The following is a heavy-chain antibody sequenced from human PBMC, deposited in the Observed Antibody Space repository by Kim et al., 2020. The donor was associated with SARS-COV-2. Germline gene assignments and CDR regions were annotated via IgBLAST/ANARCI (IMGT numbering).Heavy chain of an antibody. CDR1: GFTFSSYA. V-gene: IGHV3-64*01. J-gene: IGHJ6*02. CDR3: ARDRAARKGCMDV. CDR2: ISSNGGST. D-gene: IGHD6-6*01. Sequence: GGSLRLSCAASGFTFSSYAMHWVRQAPGKGLEYVSAISSNGGSTYYANSVKGRFTISRDNSKNTLYLQMGSLRAEDMAVYYCARDRAARKGCMDVWGQGTTVTVSS.